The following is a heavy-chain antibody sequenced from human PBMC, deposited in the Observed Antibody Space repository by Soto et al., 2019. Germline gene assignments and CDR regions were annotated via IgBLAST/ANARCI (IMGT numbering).Heavy chain of an antibody. CDR1: GFTFSSYA. D-gene: IGHD1-1*01. Sequence: PGGSLRLSCAASGFTFSSYAMHWVRQAPGKGLEWVAVISYDGSNKYYADSVKGRFTISRDNSKNTLYLQMNSLRAEDTAVYYCASKSAQLFDYWGQGTLVTVSS. CDR3: ASKSAQLFDY. J-gene: IGHJ4*02. V-gene: IGHV3-30-3*01. CDR2: ISYDGSNK.